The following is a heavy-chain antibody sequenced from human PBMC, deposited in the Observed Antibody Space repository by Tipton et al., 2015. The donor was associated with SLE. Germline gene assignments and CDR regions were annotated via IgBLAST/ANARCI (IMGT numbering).Heavy chain of an antibody. J-gene: IGHJ4*02. CDR1: GYSISSGYY. CDR3: ARLGVTMVRGVREDYFDY. Sequence: TLSLTCAVSGYSISSGYYWGWIRQPPGKGLEWIGSIYYSGSTYYNPSLKSRVTISVDTSKNQFSLKLSSVTAADTAVYYCARLGVTMVRGVREDYFDYWGQGTLVTVSS. CDR2: IYYSGST. D-gene: IGHD3-10*01. V-gene: IGHV4-38-2*01.